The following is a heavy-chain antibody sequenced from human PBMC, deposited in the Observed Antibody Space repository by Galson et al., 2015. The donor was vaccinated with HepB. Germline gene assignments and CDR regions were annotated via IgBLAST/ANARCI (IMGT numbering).Heavy chain of an antibody. CDR2: ISYDGSNK. J-gene: IGHJ4*02. CDR1: GFTFSSYA. D-gene: IGHD6-13*01. Sequence: SLRLSCAASGFTFSSYAMHWVRQAPGKGLEWVAVISYDGSNKYYADSVKGRFTISRDNSKNTLYLQMNSLRAEDTAVYYCARDSSSTPQQLVRGVLGYWGQGTLVTVSS. CDR3: ARDSSSTPQQLVRGVLGY. V-gene: IGHV3-30*04.